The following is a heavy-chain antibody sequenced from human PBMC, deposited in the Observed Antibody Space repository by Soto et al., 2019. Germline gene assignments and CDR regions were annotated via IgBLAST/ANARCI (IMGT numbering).Heavy chain of an antibody. J-gene: IGHJ4*02. Sequence: ASVKVSCKVSGYTLTELSMHWVRQAPGKGLEWMGGFDPEDGETIYAQKFQGRVTMTEDTSTDTAYMGLSSLRSEDTAVYYCATESIVGATRGVDYWSQGTLVTVSS. CDR3: ATESIVGATRGVDY. CDR1: GYTLTELS. CDR2: FDPEDGET. D-gene: IGHD1-26*01. V-gene: IGHV1-24*01.